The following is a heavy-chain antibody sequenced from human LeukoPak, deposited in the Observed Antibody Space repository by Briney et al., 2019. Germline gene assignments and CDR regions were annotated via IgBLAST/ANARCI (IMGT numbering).Heavy chain of an antibody. CDR3: ARRAVGNSYYHSMDV. D-gene: IGHD6-19*01. CDR2: MNPNSGNT. J-gene: IGHJ6*03. Sequence: GSVKVSCKASGYTFISYDINWVRQVTGQGLEWMGWMNPNSGNTGYAQKFQGRVTITRNTSISTAFMELSSLRSEDTAVYYCARRAVGNSYYHSMDVWGKGTTVTVSS. CDR1: GYTFISYD. V-gene: IGHV1-8*03.